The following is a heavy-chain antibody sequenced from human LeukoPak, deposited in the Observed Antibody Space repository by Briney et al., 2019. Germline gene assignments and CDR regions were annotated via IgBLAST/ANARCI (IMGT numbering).Heavy chain of an antibody. J-gene: IGHJ4*02. CDR2: INHSGST. CDR1: GGSFSGYY. Sequence: SETLSLTCAVYGGSFSGYYWSWIRQPPGKGLEWIGEINHSGSTNYNPSLKSRVIISVDTSKNQFSLKLSSVTAADTAVYYCARGLVLRYFDWFDYWGQGTLVTVSS. V-gene: IGHV4-34*01. D-gene: IGHD3-9*01. CDR3: ARGLVLRYFDWFDY.